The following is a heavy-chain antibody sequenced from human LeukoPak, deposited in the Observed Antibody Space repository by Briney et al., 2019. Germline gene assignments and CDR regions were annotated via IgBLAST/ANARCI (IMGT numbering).Heavy chain of an antibody. D-gene: IGHD3-22*01. CDR3: ATSDDSSGSD. CDR1: GFTFSGYW. Sequence: TGGSLRLSCAASGFTFSGYWMSWIRQAPGKGLEWVANINLHGSVIHYVDSVKGRFTISRDNAKNLLYLQMNYLRAEDTALYYCATSDDSSGSDWGQGTLVTVYS. V-gene: IGHV3-7*01. CDR2: INLHGSVI. J-gene: IGHJ4*02.